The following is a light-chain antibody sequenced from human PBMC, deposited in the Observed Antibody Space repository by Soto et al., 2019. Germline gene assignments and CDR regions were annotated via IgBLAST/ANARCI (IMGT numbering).Light chain of an antibody. CDR3: HPSYSTPYT. CDR2: AAS. Sequence: DIQMTQSPSSLSASVGDRVTITCRASQRISSYLNWYQQKPGKAPKLLIYAASSLQSGDPSMFSGSGSGTDFTLTIMSLQPEDFSTYYCHPSYSTPYTFGPGTKVEIK. J-gene: IGKJ2*01. V-gene: IGKV1-39*01. CDR1: QRISSY.